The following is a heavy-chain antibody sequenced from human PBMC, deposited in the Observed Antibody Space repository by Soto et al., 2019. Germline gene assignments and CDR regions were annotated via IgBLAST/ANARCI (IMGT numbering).Heavy chain of an antibody. Sequence: GASVKVSCKASGYTFTYRYLHWVRQAPGQALEWLGWITPFNGKTNYAQTFQGRVTITGDTSIDTAYMELSSLRSEDTAVYYCATDRPNLVGAIRYWGQGTLVTVSS. V-gene: IGHV1-45*02. CDR1: GYTFTYRY. CDR3: ATDRPNLVGAIRY. CDR2: ITPFNGKT. D-gene: IGHD1-26*01. J-gene: IGHJ4*02.